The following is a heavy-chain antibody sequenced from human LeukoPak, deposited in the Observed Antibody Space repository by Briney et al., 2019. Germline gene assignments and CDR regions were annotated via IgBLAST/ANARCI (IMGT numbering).Heavy chain of an antibody. CDR3: ARASYQFNCFDY. J-gene: IGHJ4*02. D-gene: IGHD2-2*01. CDR1: GFTFSSYA. V-gene: IGHV3-30-3*01. Sequence: GGSLRLSCAASGFTFSSYAMHWVRQAPGKGLEWVAVISYDGSNKYYADSVKGRFTISRDNSKNTLYLQMNSLRAEDTAVYYCARASYQFNCFDYWGQGTLVTVSS. CDR2: ISYDGSNK.